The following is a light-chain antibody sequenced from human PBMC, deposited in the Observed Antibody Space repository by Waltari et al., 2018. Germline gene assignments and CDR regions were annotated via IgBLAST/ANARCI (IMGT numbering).Light chain of an antibody. Sequence: DVGLTQSPLSLSVTLGQPASISCRSSQSLVYTDGISYLNWFHQRPGQAPRHLIYKVSSRDSGVPDRLSGSGSGTDFTLMISSVEADDVGVYFCMQATHWPVTFGQGTRLEIK. V-gene: IGKV2-30*01. J-gene: IGKJ5*01. CDR1: QSLVYTDGISY. CDR2: KVS. CDR3: MQATHWPVT.